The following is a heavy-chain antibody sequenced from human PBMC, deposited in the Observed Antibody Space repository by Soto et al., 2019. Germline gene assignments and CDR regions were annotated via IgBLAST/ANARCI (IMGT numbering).Heavy chain of an antibody. Sequence: ASVKVSCKASGYSFSTHAMHWGRQAPGQGLEWVGWINSVNDHTIYSEKFQGRVTITSDTSATTAYMELSSLTSEDTAIYYCARNILGGTTDYWGQGTLVTVSS. CDR1: GYSFSTHA. CDR2: INSVNDHT. CDR3: ARNILGGTTDY. D-gene: IGHD1-7*01. J-gene: IGHJ4*02. V-gene: IGHV1-3*01.